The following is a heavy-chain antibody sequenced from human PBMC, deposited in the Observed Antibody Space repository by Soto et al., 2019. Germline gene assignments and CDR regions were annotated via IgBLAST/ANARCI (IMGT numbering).Heavy chain of an antibody. D-gene: IGHD3-10*02. CDR2: IYWDDDK. CDR3: AHYVSTSPAGWFDP. Sequence: QITLKESGPTLVKPTQTLAMTCTFSRLRRSTSGEAVGWIRQPPGKALEWLALIYWDDDKRYNPTLKTRLTITKDTSKNQVVLTLTNMDPVDSATYYCAHYVSTSPAGWFDPWGQGILVTVSS. J-gene: IGHJ5*02. CDR1: RLRRSTSGEA. V-gene: IGHV2-5*02.